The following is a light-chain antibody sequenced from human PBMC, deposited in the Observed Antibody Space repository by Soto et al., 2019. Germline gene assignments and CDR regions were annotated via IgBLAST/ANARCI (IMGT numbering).Light chain of an antibody. J-gene: IGLJ1*01. V-gene: IGLV1-44*01. Sequence: QSVLTQPPLASGTPGQRGTISYSGSSSNIGSNTVNWYQQLPGTAPKLLIYSNNQRPSGVPDRFSGSKSGTSASLAISGLQSEDEADYYCAAWDDSLNGYVFGTGTKLTVL. CDR3: AAWDDSLNGYV. CDR2: SNN. CDR1: SSNIGSNT.